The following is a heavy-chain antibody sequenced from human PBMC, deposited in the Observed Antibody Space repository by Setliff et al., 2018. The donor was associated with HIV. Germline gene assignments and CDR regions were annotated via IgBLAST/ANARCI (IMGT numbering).Heavy chain of an antibody. D-gene: IGHD1-1*01. CDR1: GYTLTSYD. CDR3: ARSRSTRDAFDI. J-gene: IGHJ3*02. Sequence: ASVKVSCKASGYTLTSYDINWVRQATGQGLEWMGWMNPNSGNTGYAQKFQARLTMTRNISISTAYMELRSLRSGDTAVYYCARSRSTRDAFDIWGQGTMVTVSS. V-gene: IGHV1-8*02. CDR2: MNPNSGNT.